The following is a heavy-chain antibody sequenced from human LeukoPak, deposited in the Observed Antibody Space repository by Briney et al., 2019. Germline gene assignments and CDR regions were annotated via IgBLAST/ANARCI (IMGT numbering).Heavy chain of an antibody. V-gene: IGHV4-59*12. CDR2: IYYSGST. CDR3: ARGLDSGSYGMDV. J-gene: IGHJ6*02. CDR1: GGSISSYY. Sequence: PSETLSLTCTVSGGSISSYYWSWIRQPPGKGLEWIGYIYYSGSTNYNPSLKSRVTISVDTSKNQFSLKLSSVTAADTAVYYCARGLDSGSYGMDVWGQGTTVTVSS. D-gene: IGHD3-10*01.